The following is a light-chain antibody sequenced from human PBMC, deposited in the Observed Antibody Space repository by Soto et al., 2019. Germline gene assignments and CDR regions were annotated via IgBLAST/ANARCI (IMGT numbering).Light chain of an antibody. CDR1: QNINNNY. V-gene: IGKV3D-20*02. Sequence: VLSQSPGTLSLSPGGSATLSCRASQNINNNYLAWYQHKPGQAPRLLMYDASLRATGVPDRFSGSGSGTDFTLTITRLEPDDSAVYYCQQRSNWPPITFGQGTRLEIK. CDR2: DAS. CDR3: QQRSNWPPIT. J-gene: IGKJ5*01.